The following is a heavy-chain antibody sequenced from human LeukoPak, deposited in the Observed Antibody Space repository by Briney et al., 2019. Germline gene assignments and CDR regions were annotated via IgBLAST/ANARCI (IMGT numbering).Heavy chain of an antibody. CDR3: ARARSSYGYGDAFDI. V-gene: IGHV3-30*02. CDR2: IRHDGSNK. CDR1: GFTFSSYG. Sequence: GGSLRLSCATSGFTFSSYGMHWVRQAPGKGLEAVAFIRHDGSNKYYADSVKGRFTISRDNSKNTLYLQMNSLRAEDTAVYYCARARSSYGYGDAFDIWGQGTMVTVSS. J-gene: IGHJ3*02. D-gene: IGHD5-18*01.